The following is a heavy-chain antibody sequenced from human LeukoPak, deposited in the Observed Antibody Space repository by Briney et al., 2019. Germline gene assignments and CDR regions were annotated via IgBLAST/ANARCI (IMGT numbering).Heavy chain of an antibody. CDR2: INPNSGGT. J-gene: IGHJ4*02. D-gene: IGHD5-18*01. CDR3: ARGPANVDTAMVAPFDY. Sequence: GASVKVSCKASGYTFTGYYMHWVRQAPGQGREWMGRINPNSGGTNYAQKFQGRVTMTRDTSISTAYMELSRLRSDDTAVYYCARGPANVDTAMVAPFDYWGQGTLVTISS. CDR1: GYTFTGYY. V-gene: IGHV1-2*06.